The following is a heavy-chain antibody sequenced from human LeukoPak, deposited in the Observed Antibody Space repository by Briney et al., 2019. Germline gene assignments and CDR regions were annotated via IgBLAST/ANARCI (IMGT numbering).Heavy chain of an antibody. Sequence: PSGTLSLTCTVSGGSISSGYWWSWVRQPPGKGLEWIAEIHHSESANYNPSLKSRVTISVDKSNNQFSLNLSSVTAADTAVYYCARQGDYVVDYWGQGTLVTVSS. CDR3: ARQGDYVVDY. J-gene: IGHJ4*02. CDR1: GGSISSGYW. D-gene: IGHD3-16*01. V-gene: IGHV4-4*02. CDR2: IHHSESA.